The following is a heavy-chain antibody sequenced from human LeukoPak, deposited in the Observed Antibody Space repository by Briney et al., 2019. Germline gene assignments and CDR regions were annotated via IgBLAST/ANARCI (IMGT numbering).Heavy chain of an antibody. CDR3: ARSGIAARLDV. CDR2: IYYSGST. V-gene: IGHV4-59*07. CDR1: GDSISSYY. D-gene: IGHD6-6*01. J-gene: IGHJ6*02. Sequence: PSDTLSLTCTVSGDSISSYYWSWIRQPPGKGLEWIGYIYYSGSTNYKPYLKSRVTISVDTSKNQFSLKLSSVTAADTAVYYCARSGIAARLDVWGQGTTVTVSS.